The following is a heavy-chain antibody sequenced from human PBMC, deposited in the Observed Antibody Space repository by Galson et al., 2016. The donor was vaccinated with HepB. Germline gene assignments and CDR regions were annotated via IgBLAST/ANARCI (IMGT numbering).Heavy chain of an antibody. J-gene: IGHJ4*02. D-gene: IGHD3-10*01. Sequence: SVKVSCKASGFTFTSSAVQWARQARGQRLEWIGWIVVGSGDTNYAQKFQERVTITRDMSTSTVYMELSSLRSEDTAMYYCGRGFYGSGNYNFDYWGQGTLVSVST. CDR2: IVVGSGDT. CDR1: GFTFTSSA. CDR3: GRGFYGSGNYNFDY. V-gene: IGHV1-58*01.